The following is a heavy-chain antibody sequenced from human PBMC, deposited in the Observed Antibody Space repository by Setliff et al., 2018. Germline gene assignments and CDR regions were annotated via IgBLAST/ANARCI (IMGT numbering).Heavy chain of an antibody. J-gene: IGHJ4*02. CDR1: GGSISSSSHY. Sequence: SETLSLTCTVSGGSISSSSHYWGWIRQPPGKGLAWLGSIYYTGSTYYNPSLKSRVTMSVDTSKRQFSLKLGSATAADTAVYYCARDMGQPYYFESWGLGTLVTVSS. D-gene: IGHD1-1*01. CDR2: IYYTGST. V-gene: IGHV4-39*07. CDR3: ARDMGQPYYFES.